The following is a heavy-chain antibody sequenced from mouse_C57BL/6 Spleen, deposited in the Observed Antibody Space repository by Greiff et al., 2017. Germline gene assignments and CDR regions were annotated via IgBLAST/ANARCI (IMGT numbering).Heavy chain of an antibody. Sequence: VHVKQSGTVLARPGASVKMSCKTSGYTFTSYWMHWVKQRPGQGLEWIGAIYPGNSDTSYNQKFKGKAKLTAVTSASTAYMELSSLTNEDSAVYYCTRSSSYYYGSSDWYFDVWGTGTTVTVSS. CDR2: IYPGNSDT. CDR3: TRSSSYYYGSSDWYFDV. J-gene: IGHJ1*03. D-gene: IGHD1-1*01. V-gene: IGHV1-5*01. CDR1: GYTFTSYW.